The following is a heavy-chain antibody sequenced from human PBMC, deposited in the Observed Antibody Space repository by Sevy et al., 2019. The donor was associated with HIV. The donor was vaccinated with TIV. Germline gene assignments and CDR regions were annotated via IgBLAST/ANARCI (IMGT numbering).Heavy chain of an antibody. J-gene: IGHJ4*02. D-gene: IGHD2-8*01. Sequence: GGSLRLSCAASGFAFYDYSMSWIRQAPGKGLEWVATLSFGCSKINYADSVKGRFTISRINSKNSFYLQMDNLRVEDTALYYCARVGCTRPHDYWGQGTRVTVSS. CDR1: GFAFYDYS. CDR2: LSFGCSKI. V-gene: IGHV3-21*04. CDR3: ARVGCTRPHDY.